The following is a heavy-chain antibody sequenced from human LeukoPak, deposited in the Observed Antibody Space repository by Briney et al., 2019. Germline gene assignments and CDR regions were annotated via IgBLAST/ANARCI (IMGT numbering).Heavy chain of an antibody. CDR2: IIPIFGTA. Sequence: ASVKVSCKASGGTFSSYAISWVRQAPGQGLEWMGGIIPIFGTANYAQKFQGRVTITTDESTSTAYMELSSLRSEDTAVYYCARDNYAGANWFDPWGQGTLVTVPS. V-gene: IGHV1-69*05. CDR3: ARDNYAGANWFDP. J-gene: IGHJ5*02. CDR1: GGTFSSYA. D-gene: IGHD1-7*01.